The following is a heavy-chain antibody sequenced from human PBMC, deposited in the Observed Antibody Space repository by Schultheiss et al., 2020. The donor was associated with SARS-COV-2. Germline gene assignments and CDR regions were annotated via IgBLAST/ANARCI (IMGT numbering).Heavy chain of an antibody. V-gene: IGHV3-30*18. Sequence: GGSLRLSCAASGFTFSSYGMHWVRQAPGKGLEWVAVISYDGSNKYYADSVKGRFTISRDNSKNTLYLQMNSLRAEDTAVYYCAKGGVAGAPFDYWGQGTLVTVSS. CDR2: ISYDGSNK. CDR3: AKGGVAGAPFDY. D-gene: IGHD6-19*01. J-gene: IGHJ4*02. CDR1: GFTFSSYG.